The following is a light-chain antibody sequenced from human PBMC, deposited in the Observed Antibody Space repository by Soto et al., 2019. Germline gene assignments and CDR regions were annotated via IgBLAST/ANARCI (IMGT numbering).Light chain of an antibody. Sequence: QSVLTQPPSASGTPGQRVTISCSGSSSNIESNTVNWYQQLPGTAPKLVIYSNNQRPSGVPDRFSGSKSGTSASLAISGLQSEDEADYYCVVWDDSLNGYVVFGGGT. CDR1: SSNIESNT. J-gene: IGLJ2*01. CDR2: SNN. CDR3: VVWDDSLNGYVV. V-gene: IGLV1-44*01.